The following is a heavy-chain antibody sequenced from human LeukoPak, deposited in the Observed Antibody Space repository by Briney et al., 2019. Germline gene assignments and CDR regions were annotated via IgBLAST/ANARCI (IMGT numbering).Heavy chain of an antibody. J-gene: IGHJ4*02. CDR2: ISSSGSTI. Sequence: GGSLRLSCAASGFTFSDYYMSWIRQAPGKGLEWVSYISSSGSTIYYADSVKGRFTISRDNAKNSLYLQMNSLRAEDTAVYYCAKETVGDFWSAFDYWGQGTLVTVSS. CDR1: GFTFSDYY. CDR3: AKETVGDFWSAFDY. D-gene: IGHD3-3*01. V-gene: IGHV3-11*01.